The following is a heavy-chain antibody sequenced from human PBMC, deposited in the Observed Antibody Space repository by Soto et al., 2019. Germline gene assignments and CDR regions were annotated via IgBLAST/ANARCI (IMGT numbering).Heavy chain of an antibody. V-gene: IGHV3-30*02. CDR2: IWYDGSSK. D-gene: IGHD6-6*01. Sequence: GGVPRLSCAASGFTFSTYGMHWVRQAPGKGLEWVAVIWYDGSSKYYADSVKGRFTIPRDNSKNTLYLQMNTLRPEDTAVYYCAKGSSSVYYYYYGLDVWGQGTTVTVSS. CDR3: AKGSSSVYYYYYGLDV. J-gene: IGHJ6*02. CDR1: GFTFSTYG.